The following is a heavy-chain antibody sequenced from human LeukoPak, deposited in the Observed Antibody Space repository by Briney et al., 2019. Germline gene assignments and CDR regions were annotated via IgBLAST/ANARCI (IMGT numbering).Heavy chain of an antibody. V-gene: IGHV3-53*01. CDR2: IYNDGRT. CDR1: GFTVNNKY. J-gene: IGHJ3*02. CDR3: AKDLREYTSSPRNAFHI. Sequence: GGSLRLSCAASGFTVNNKYMTWVRQAPGKGLEWVSLIYNDGRTYYADSVKGRCTISRDNSKNTLYLLLNSLRAEDTAVYYCAKDLREYTSSPRNAFHIWGQGTMVTVSS. D-gene: IGHD6-6*01.